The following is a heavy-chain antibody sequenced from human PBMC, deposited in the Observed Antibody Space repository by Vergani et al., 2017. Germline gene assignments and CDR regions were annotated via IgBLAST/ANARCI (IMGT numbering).Heavy chain of an antibody. V-gene: IGHV1-58*02. J-gene: IGHJ4*03. Sequence: QMQLVQSGPEVKKPGTSVKVSCKAPGSTLTSSAMQWLRQARGQRLEWIGWIVVGSGNTNYAQKFQERVPITRDMSTRTAYMELSCLRSEDTAVYYCAALYYYGAGSLSVFDYWGQGTPVTVSS. CDR3: AALYYYGAGSLSVFDY. D-gene: IGHD3-10*01. CDR2: IVVGSGNT. CDR1: GSTLTSSA.